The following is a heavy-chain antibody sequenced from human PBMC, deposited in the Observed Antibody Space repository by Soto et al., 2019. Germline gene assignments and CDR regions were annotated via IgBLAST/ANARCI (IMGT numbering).Heavy chain of an antibody. V-gene: IGHV3-23*01. J-gene: IGHJ6*03. CDR1: GFTFSSYA. CDR3: ASLYDFWSGYPGSDYYYYMDV. D-gene: IGHD3-3*01. CDR2: ISGSGGST. Sequence: EVQLLESGGGLVQPGGSLRLSCAASGFTFSSYAMSWVRQAPGKGLEWVSAISGSGGSTYYADSVKGRFTISRDNSKNTLYLQMNSLRAEDTAVYYCASLYDFWSGYPGSDYYYYMDVWGKGTTVTVSS.